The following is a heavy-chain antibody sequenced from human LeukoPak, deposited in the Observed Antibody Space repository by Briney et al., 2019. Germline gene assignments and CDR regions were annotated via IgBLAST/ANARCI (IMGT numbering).Heavy chain of an antibody. CDR3: ARVTGYMIEDYFDY. CDR2: IYTSGST. D-gene: IGHD3-22*01. Sequence: SETLSLTCTVSGGSISSYYWSWIRQPAGKGLEWIGRIYTSGSTNYNPSLKSRVTMPVDTSKNQFSLKLRSVTAADTAVYYCARVTGYMIEDYFDYWGQGTLVTVSS. V-gene: IGHV4-4*07. J-gene: IGHJ4*02. CDR1: GGSISSYY.